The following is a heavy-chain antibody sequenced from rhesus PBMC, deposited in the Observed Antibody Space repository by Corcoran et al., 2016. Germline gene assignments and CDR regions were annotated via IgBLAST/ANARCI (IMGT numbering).Heavy chain of an antibody. CDR1: GGSLSCSYS. J-gene: IGHJ3*01. V-gene: IGHV4S7*01. Sequence: VQLQESGPGLVKPSEPLSLTCAVSGGSLSCSYSCSWLRQPAGRVVQGIVYIYGSGGSTYYNPSLKSRVTISTDTSKNQFSLKLSSVTAADTAVYYCASHVLQYLDWLNAFDFWGQGLRVTVSS. CDR3: ASHVLQYLDWLNAFDF. CDR2: IYGSGGST. D-gene: IGHD3-3*01.